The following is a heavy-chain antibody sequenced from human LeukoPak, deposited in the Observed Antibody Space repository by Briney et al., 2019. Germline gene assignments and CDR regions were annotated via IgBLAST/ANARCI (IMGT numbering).Heavy chain of an antibody. Sequence: ASVKVSCKASGGTFSSYAISWVRQAPGQGLEWMGGIIPILGTANYAQKFQGRVTITADESTSTAYMELSSLRSEDTAVYYCARGSRDGYNAMPFDYWGQGTLVTVSS. V-gene: IGHV1-69*13. D-gene: IGHD5-24*01. CDR2: IIPILGTA. CDR3: ARGSRDGYNAMPFDY. CDR1: GGTFSSYA. J-gene: IGHJ4*02.